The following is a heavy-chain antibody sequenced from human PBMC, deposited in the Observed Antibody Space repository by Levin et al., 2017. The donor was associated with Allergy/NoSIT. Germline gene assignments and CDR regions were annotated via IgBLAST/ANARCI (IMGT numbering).Heavy chain of an antibody. V-gene: IGHV4-38-2*01. CDR3: AINCSGGSCYSFGAFDI. CDR2: IYHSGST. J-gene: IGHJ3*02. D-gene: IGHD2-15*01. Sequence: SQTLSLTCAVSGYSISSGYYWGWIRQPPGKGLEWIGSIYHSGSTYYNPSLKSRVTISVDTSKNQFSLKLSSVTAADTAVYYCAINCSGGSCYSFGAFDIWGQGTMVTVSS. CDR1: GYSISSGYY.